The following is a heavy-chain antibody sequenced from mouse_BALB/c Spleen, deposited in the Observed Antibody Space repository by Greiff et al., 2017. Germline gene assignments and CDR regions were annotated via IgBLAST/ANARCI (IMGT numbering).Heavy chain of an antibody. Sequence: EVKLVESGGGLVQPGGSRKLSCAASGFTFSSFGMHWVRQAPQKGLEWVAYISSGSSTIYYADTVKGRLTISRDNPKNTLFLQMISLRSEDTAMYYCAGGRGGNFDYYAMEYWGRGTAVTVSS. CDR2: ISSGSSTI. J-gene: IGHJ4*01. V-gene: IGHV5-17*02. D-gene: IGHD2-1*01. CDR3: AGGRGGNFDYYAMEY. CDR1: GFTFSSFG.